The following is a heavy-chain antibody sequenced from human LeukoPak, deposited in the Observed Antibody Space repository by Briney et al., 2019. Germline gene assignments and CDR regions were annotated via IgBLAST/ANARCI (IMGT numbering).Heavy chain of an antibody. CDR2: IWYDGSNK. D-gene: IGHD4-23*01. J-gene: IGHJ1*01. V-gene: IGHV3-33*06. Sequence: GGSLRLSCAASGFTFISYSMNWVRQAPGKGLEWVAVIWYDGSNKYYADSVKGRFTISRDNSKNTLYLQMNSLRAEDTAVYYCAKDDYGGNSGYFQHWGQGTLVTVSS. CDR1: GFTFISYS. CDR3: AKDDYGGNSGYFQH.